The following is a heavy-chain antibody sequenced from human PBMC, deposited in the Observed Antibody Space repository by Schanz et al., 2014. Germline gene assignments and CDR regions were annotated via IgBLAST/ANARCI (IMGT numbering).Heavy chain of an antibody. CDR2: IKSKVDGGTT. J-gene: IGHJ3*01. CDR1: GFTFSTTW. V-gene: IGHV3-15*01. CDR3: STDLTAVDYDAIGL. D-gene: IGHD4-17*01. Sequence: EVQLVESGGGLLKPGGSLRLSCLASGFTFSTTWMNWVRQAPGTGLEWVGRIKSKVDGGTTDNAAPVQGRFTISRDDSKNTLHLQMNSLKTEDTAVYYCSTDLTAVDYDAIGLWGQGTMVTVSS.